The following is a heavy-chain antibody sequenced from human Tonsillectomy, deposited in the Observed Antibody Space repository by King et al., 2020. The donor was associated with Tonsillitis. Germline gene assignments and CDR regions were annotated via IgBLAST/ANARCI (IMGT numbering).Heavy chain of an antibody. CDR2: IYPGDSET. Sequence: LQLVQSGAEVKKPGESLKISCKGSGYSFTRYWIVWVRQMPGKGLEWMGIIYPGDSETSYSPSFQGQLTIPADKSISTAFLQWSRLKASVSAIYYCARYDSTGAGACDIGGQGTMLTVSS. V-gene: IGHV5-51*01. J-gene: IGHJ3*02. CDR3: ARYDSTGAGACDI. D-gene: IGHD3-22*01. CDR1: GYSFTRYW.